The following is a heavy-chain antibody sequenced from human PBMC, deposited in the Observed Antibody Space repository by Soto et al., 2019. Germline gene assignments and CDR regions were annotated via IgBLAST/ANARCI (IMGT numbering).Heavy chain of an antibody. Sequence: SETMYITCAVYGESLSGYYCSWIRQQPGKGLEWIGYIYYSGSTYYNPSLKSRVTISVDTSKNQFSLKLSSVTAAHTAVYYCAPLDYYDSRGYPGAFDIWRQGPIVPVS. V-gene: IGHV4-31*11. CDR3: APLDYYDSRGYPGAFDI. D-gene: IGHD3-22*01. CDR2: IYYSGST. CDR1: GESLSGYY. J-gene: IGHJ3*02.